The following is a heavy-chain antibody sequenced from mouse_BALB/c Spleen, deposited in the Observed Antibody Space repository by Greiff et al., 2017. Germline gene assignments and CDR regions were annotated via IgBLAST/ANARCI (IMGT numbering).Heavy chain of an antibody. J-gene: IGHJ2*01. V-gene: IGHV5-15*02. Sequence: DVQLQESGGGLVQPGGSRKLSCAASGFTFSDYGMAWVRQAPGKGPEWVAFISNLAYSIYYADTVTGRFTISRENAKNTLYLEMSSLRSEDTAMYYCARGYHYFDYWGQGTTLTVSS. CDR2: ISNLAYSI. CDR1: GFTFSDYG. CDR3: ARGYHYFDY. D-gene: IGHD2-12*01.